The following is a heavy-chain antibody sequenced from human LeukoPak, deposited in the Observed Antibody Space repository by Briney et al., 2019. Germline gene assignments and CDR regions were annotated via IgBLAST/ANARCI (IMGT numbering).Heavy chain of an antibody. CDR3: ARAHGGGKYETGIAAGPARY. D-gene: IGHD6-13*01. J-gene: IGHJ4*02. Sequence: GGSLRLSCAASGFIFKNYAMNWVRQAPGKGLEWVSAITSSGGSTYYADSVKGRFTISRDNSKNTLSLQMNSLRAEDTAVYYCARAHGGGKYETGIAAGPARYWGQGTLVTVSS. CDR1: GFIFKNYA. V-gene: IGHV3-23*01. CDR2: ITSSGGST.